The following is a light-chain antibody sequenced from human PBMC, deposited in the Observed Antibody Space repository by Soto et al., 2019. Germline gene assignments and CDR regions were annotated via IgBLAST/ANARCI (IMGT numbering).Light chain of an antibody. CDR2: AAS. Sequence: DIQMTQSPSSLSAYIGDRVTITCRASQSVSSYLNWFQHKPGKAPKLLIYAASTLQTGVPPRFSGSGSGTDFTLTINTLQPEDFAIYYCQQSYSTPYTFGQGTNLDIK. CDR1: QSVSSY. CDR3: QQSYSTPYT. V-gene: IGKV1-39*01. J-gene: IGKJ2*01.